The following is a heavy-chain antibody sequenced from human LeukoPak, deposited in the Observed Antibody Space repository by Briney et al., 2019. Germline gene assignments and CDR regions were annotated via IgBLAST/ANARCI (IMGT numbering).Heavy chain of an antibody. CDR1: GGSFSGYY. CDR3: ARGITTID. D-gene: IGHD3-22*01. CDR2: INHSGST. V-gene: IGHV4-34*01. J-gene: IGHJ4*02. Sequence: SETLSLTCAVYGGSFSGYYWSWIRQPPGKGLEWIGEINHSGSTNYNPSLKSRVTISVDTSKNQFSLRLSSVTAADTAVYYCARGITTIDWGQGTLVTVSS.